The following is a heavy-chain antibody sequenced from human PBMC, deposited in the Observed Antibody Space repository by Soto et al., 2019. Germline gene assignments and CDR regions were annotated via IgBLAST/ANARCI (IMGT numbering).Heavy chain of an antibody. CDR3: SRVDPRETSPFDH. V-gene: IGHV1-46*03. Sequence: ASVKVSCKASGYIFTSYYIHWVRQAPGQGLEWMGWINPFDGSRMFAQSFQGRVTMTRDTSTSTVYMEVSSLRSEDAAVHYCSRVDPRETSPFDHWG. CDR1: GYIFTSYY. J-gene: IGHJ4*01. D-gene: IGHD2-2*03. CDR2: INPFDGSR.